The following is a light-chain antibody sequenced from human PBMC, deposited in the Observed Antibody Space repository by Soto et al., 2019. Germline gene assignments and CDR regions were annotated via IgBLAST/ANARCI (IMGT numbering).Light chain of an antibody. J-gene: IGLJ1*01. CDR1: SSNIGAGYD. Sequence: QAVVTQPPSVSGAPGQRVTISCTGSSSNIGAGYDVHWYQQLPGTAPKLLIYGNNNRPSGVPDRFSGSKSSTSASLAITGLQAEDEADYYCQSYDSSLSGYVLGARTKVTVL. CDR2: GNN. V-gene: IGLV1-40*01. CDR3: QSYDSSLSGYV.